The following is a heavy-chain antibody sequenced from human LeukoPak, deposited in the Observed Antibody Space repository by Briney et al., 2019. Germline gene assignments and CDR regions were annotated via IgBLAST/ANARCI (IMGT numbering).Heavy chain of an antibody. D-gene: IGHD6-6*01. Sequence: SETLSLTCTVSGGSISSYYWSWIRQPPGKGLEWIGYIYYSGSTNYNPSLKSRVTISVDTSKNQFSLKLSSVTAADTAVYYCARRKAARSYYYYYMDVWGKGTTVTVSS. J-gene: IGHJ6*03. CDR3: ARRKAARSYYYYYMDV. CDR1: GGSISSYY. V-gene: IGHV4-59*01. CDR2: IYYSGST.